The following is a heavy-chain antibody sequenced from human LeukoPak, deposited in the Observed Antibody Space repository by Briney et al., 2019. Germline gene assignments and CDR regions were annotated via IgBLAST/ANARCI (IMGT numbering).Heavy chain of an antibody. D-gene: IGHD2-21*02. CDR1: GFTFSTYA. Sequence: GGSLRLSCAASGFTFSTYAMSWVRQAPGKGLEWVSALTNSGGSGGVTYYADSVKGRFIISRDNSKNTLYLQMNSLRAEDTAVYYCAREYVVVTAILYNWFDPWGQGTLVTVSS. V-gene: IGHV3-23*01. CDR2: LTNSGGSGGVT. CDR3: AREYVVVTAILYNWFDP. J-gene: IGHJ5*02.